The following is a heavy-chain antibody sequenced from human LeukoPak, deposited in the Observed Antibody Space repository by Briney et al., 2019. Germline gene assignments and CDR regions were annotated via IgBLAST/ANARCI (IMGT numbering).Heavy chain of an antibody. J-gene: IGHJ5*02. CDR1: GGSISSSSYY. CDR2: INHSGST. CDR3: ARRGNWYCSGGSCYGRRTPFDP. Sequence: SETLSLTCTVSGGSISSSSYYWSWICQPPGKGLEWIGEINHSGSTNYNPSLKSRVTISVDTSKNQFSLKLSSVTAADTAVYYCARRGNWYCSGGSCYGRRTPFDPWGQGTLVTVSS. V-gene: IGHV4-39*07. D-gene: IGHD2-15*01.